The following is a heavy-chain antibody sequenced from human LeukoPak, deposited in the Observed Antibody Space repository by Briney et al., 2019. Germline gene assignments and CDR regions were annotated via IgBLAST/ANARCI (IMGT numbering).Heavy chain of an antibody. D-gene: IGHD3-22*01. V-gene: IGHV4-4*07. CDR1: GGSIINYY. CDR3: ARLKYYDSTGYSPGYYMDV. J-gene: IGHJ6*03. CDR2: IYITGST. Sequence: PSETLSLTCSVAGGSIINYYWSWLRQSAGRGLEWVGRIYITGSTTYNPSLQSRLSMSVDTSKNQFSLRLRSVSAADTAVYYCARLKYYDSTGYSPGYYMDVWGKGITVTVSS.